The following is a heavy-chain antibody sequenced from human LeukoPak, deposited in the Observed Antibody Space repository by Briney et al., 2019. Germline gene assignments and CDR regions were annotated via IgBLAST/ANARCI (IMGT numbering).Heavy chain of an antibody. CDR2: ITIDDTSP. J-gene: IGHJ4*02. D-gene: IGHD2-15*01. V-gene: IGHV3-74*01. CDR1: GFKFSSYW. Sequence: GGSLRLSCVASGFKFSSYWIHWVRQAPGKGLVWVSRITIDDTSPNYADSVNGRFTISRDNARSTVYLHMNSLTAEDTAVYYCARDGGETTPFDYWGQGTLVTVSS. CDR3: ARDGGETTPFDY.